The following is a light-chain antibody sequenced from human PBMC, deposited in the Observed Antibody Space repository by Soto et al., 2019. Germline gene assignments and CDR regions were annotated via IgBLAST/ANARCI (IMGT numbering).Light chain of an antibody. V-gene: IGKV3-15*01. CDR1: QSVSSN. CDR3: QQYNNWPQT. CDR2: GAS. J-gene: IGKJ1*01. Sequence: EIVMTQSPATLSVSPGERATLSCRASQSVSSNLAWYQQKPGQAPRLLIYGASTRATGIPARFSGSGSGTEFTLTISGLEPEDFAVYYCQQYNNWPQTFGQGTKVDIK.